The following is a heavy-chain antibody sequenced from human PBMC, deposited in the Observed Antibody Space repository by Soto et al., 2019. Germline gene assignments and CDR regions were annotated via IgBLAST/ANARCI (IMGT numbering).Heavy chain of an antibody. Sequence: VASVKVSCKASGYTFTSDAMHWVRQAPGQRLEWMGWINAGNGNTKYSQKFQGRVTITRDTSASTAYMELSSLRSEDTAVYYCARDSARLRFLEWFKYMDVWGKGTTVTVSS. CDR2: INAGNGNT. CDR3: ARDSARLRFLEWFKYMDV. D-gene: IGHD3-3*01. J-gene: IGHJ6*03. CDR1: GYTFTSDA. V-gene: IGHV1-3*01.